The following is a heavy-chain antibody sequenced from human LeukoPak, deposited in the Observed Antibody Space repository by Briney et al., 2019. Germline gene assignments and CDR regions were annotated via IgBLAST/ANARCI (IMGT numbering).Heavy chain of an antibody. Sequence: GGSLRLSCAASGFTFSSYAMRWVRQAPGKWLGWVAVLSYDGSNKSYAASVTGRLTISRDNFKNTLYLQMNSLRAEDTAVYYCARDSIPPAIAVAGVFDYWGQGTLVTVSS. J-gene: IGHJ4*02. CDR3: ARDSIPPAIAVAGVFDY. V-gene: IGHV3-30-3*01. CDR1: GFTFSSYA. CDR2: LSYDGSNK. D-gene: IGHD6-19*01.